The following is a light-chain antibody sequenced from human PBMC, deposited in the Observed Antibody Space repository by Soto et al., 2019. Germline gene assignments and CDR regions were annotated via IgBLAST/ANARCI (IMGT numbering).Light chain of an antibody. CDR2: AAS. V-gene: IGKV1-39*01. Sequence: DIQMTQSPSSLSASAGDRVTITCRASQSISSYLNWYQQKPGKAPKLLIYAASSLQRGVPSRFSGGGAGTDFTLTISSLQPEDFATYYCQQSYSSPRFTFGPGTKVDIK. CDR3: QQSYSSPRFT. J-gene: IGKJ3*01. CDR1: QSISSY.